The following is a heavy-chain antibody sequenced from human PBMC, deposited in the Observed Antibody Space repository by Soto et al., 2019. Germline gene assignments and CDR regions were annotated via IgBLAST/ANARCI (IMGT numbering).Heavy chain of an antibody. CDR3: TRGLLRFLHPHKLQYYYYGRDV. J-gene: IGHJ6*02. D-gene: IGHD3-3*01. V-gene: IGHV3-49*03. Sequence: GGSLRLSCTASGFTFGDYAMSWFRQAPGKGLEWVGFIRSKAYGGTTEYAASVKGRFTISRDDSKSIAYLQMNSLKTEDTAVYYCTRGLLRFLHPHKLQYYYYGRDVWGQGTTVTVSS. CDR2: IRSKAYGGTT. CDR1: GFTFGDYA.